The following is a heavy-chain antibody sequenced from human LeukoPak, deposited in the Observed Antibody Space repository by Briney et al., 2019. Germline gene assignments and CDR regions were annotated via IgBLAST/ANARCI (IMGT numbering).Heavy chain of an antibody. CDR3: ARDPNSSSWYDGYYYFDY. V-gene: IGHV1-69*05. CDR1: GGTISSYA. J-gene: IGHJ4*02. Sequence: ASLKLSCTASGGTISSYAISWVRQAPGQGLEWMGEIIPIFGTANYAQKLQRRVTMTTDTSTSTAYMELRSLRSDDTAVYYCARDPNSSSWYDGYYYFDYWGQGTLVTVSS. D-gene: IGHD6-13*01. CDR2: IIPIFGTA.